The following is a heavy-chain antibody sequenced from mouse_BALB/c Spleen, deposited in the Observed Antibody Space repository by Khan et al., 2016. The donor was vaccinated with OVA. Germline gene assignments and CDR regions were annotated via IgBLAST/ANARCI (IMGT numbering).Heavy chain of an antibody. CDR3: ARGGSSGPAWFAY. D-gene: IGHD3-1*01. V-gene: IGHV3-6*01. Sequence: EVQLQESGPGLVKPSQSLSLTRSVTGYSITSGYFWNWIRQFPGNKLEWMGYIRYDGDSNYNPSLKNRISITRDTSKNQFFLKLNSVTPEDTATFYCARGGSSGPAWFAYWGQGTLVTVSP. J-gene: IGHJ3*01. CDR2: IRYDGDS. CDR1: GYSITSGYF.